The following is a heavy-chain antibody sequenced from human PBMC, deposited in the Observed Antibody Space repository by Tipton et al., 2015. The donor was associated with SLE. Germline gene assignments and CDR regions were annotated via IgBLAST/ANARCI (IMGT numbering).Heavy chain of an antibody. D-gene: IGHD3-10*01. Sequence: TLSLTCTVYGGSFSVYFWTWVRQPPGKGLEWIGEISHSGTTEYAPSFKSRVTISVDTSKNQFSLKLSSVTAADTAVYYCARLARDYFGSGSCDYWGQGTLVTVSS. V-gene: IGHV4-34*01. CDR2: ISHSGTT. CDR1: GGSFSVYF. CDR3: ARLARDYFGSGSCDY. J-gene: IGHJ4*02.